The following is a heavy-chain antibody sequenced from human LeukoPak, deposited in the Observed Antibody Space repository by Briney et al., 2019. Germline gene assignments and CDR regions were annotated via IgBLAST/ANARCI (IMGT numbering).Heavy chain of an antibody. Sequence: GGSLRLSCAASGFTFSSYAMSWVRQAPGKGLEWVSAISGSGDGGSGGSTYYADSVKGRFTISRDNSKNTLYLQMNSLRAEDTAVYYCAKDGYQLPYRKYYFDYWGQGALVTVSS. CDR1: GFTFSSYA. CDR2: ISGSGDGGSGGST. J-gene: IGHJ4*02. V-gene: IGHV3-23*01. CDR3: AKDGYQLPYRKYYFDY. D-gene: IGHD2-2*02.